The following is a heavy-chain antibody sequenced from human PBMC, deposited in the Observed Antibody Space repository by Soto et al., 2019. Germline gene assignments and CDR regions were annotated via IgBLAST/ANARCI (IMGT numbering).Heavy chain of an antibody. CDR3: ARGSSRGYYFDY. CDR1: GGSISSGGYS. Sequence: SETLSLTCAVSGGSISSGGYSWSWIRQPPGKGLEWIGYIYHSGSTYYNPSLKSRVTISVDRSKNQFSLKLSSVTAADTAVYYCARGSSRGYYFDYWGQGTLVTVPQ. J-gene: IGHJ4*02. V-gene: IGHV4-30-2*01. D-gene: IGHD3-10*01. CDR2: IYHSGST.